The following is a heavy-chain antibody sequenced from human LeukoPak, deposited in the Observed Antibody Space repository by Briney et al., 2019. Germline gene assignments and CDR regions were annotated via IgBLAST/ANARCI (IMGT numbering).Heavy chain of an antibody. D-gene: IGHD2-21*02. CDR1: GGSFSDYY. Sequence: TSETLSLTCAVYGGSFSDYYWSWIRQPPGKWLEWIGEINHRGSTNYNPSLKSRVTISVDTSRNSFSLELSSVTAADTAVYYCARVGYCGGDCYPFDYWGQGTLTTISS. V-gene: IGHV4-34*01. J-gene: IGHJ4*02. CDR3: ARVGYCGGDCYPFDY. CDR2: INHRGST.